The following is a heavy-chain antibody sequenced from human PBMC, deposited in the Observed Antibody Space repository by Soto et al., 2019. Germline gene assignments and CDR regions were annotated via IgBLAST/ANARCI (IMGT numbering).Heavy chain of an antibody. J-gene: IGHJ6*02. CDR3: ASWLKGPDIGNYYYGMDV. V-gene: IGHV1-69*12. D-gene: IGHD2-15*01. Sequence: QVQLVASGAEVKEPGSSVKVSCKASGGAFSDYAFSWVRQAPGQGLEWLGGIMPIFRAPDYAQKFQGRVTITADEFTRTAYMEMNSLRSEDTAVYYCASWLKGPDIGNYYYGMDVWGQGTTVTVS. CDR2: IMPIFRAP. CDR1: GGAFSDYA.